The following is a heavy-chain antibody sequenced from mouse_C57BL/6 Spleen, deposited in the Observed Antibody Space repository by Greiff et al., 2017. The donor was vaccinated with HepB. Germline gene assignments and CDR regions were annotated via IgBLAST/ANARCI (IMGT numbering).Heavy chain of an antibody. CDR2: IHPNSGST. D-gene: IGHD3-3*01. Sequence: LQPGAELVKPGASVKLSCKASGYTFTSYWMHWVNQRPGQGLEWIGMIHPNSGSTNYNEKFKSKATLTVDKSSSTAYMQLSSLTSEDSAVYYCARRAPYAMDYWGQGTSVTVSS. CDR1: GYTFTSYW. J-gene: IGHJ4*01. CDR3: ARRAPYAMDY. V-gene: IGHV1-64*01.